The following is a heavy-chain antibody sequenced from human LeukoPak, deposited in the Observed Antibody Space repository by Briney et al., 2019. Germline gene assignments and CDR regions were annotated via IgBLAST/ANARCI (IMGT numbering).Heavy chain of an antibody. J-gene: IGHJ3*02. D-gene: IGHD3-3*01. CDR3: ARGYDFWSGYPDAFDI. V-gene: IGHV1-8*01. CDR1: GYTFTSYD. Sequence: AASVKVSYKASGYTFTSYDINWVRQATGQGLEWMGWMNPNSGNTGYAQKFQGRVTMTRNTSISTAYMELSSLRPEDTAVYYCARGYDFWSGYPDAFDIWAKGQWSPSLQ. CDR2: MNPNSGNT.